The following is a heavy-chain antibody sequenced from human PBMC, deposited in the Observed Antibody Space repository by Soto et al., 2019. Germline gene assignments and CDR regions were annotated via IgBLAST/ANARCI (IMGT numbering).Heavy chain of an antibody. CDR3: ARGREPQLVLPYYYYGMDV. CDR1: GYTFTSYD. J-gene: IGHJ6*02. D-gene: IGHD6-13*01. Sequence: ASVKVSCKASGYTFTSYDINWVRQATGQGLEWMGWMNPNSGNTGYAQKFQGRVTMTRNTSISTAYMELSSLRSEDTAVYYCARGREPQLVLPYYYYGMDVWGQGTTVTVS. V-gene: IGHV1-8*01. CDR2: MNPNSGNT.